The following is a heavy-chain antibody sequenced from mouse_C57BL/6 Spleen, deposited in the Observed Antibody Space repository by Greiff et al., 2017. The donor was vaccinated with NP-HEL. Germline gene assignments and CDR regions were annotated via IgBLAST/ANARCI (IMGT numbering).Heavy chain of an antibody. CDR3: ARDHYGSSCDY. CDR2: ISDGGSYT. CDR1: GFTFSSYA. V-gene: IGHV5-4*01. D-gene: IGHD1-1*01. J-gene: IGHJ2*01. Sequence: EVQVVESGGGLVKPGGSLKLSCAASGFTFSSYAMSWVRQTPEKRLEWVATISDGGSYTYYPDNVKGRFTISRDNAKNNLYLQMSHLKSEDTAMYYCARDHYGSSCDYWGQGTTLTVSS.